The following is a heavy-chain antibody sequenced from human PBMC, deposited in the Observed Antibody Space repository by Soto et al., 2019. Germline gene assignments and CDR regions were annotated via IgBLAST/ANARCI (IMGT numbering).Heavy chain of an antibody. D-gene: IGHD3-3*01. Sequence: EVQLVESGGGLVQPGRSLRLSCAASGFTFADYAMHWVRQAPGKGLEWVSGISWNSGSICYADSVKGRFTISRDNARNSLCLQMNRWGAEDTVLYYCAKDSYPGGYYSSHYGYYMDVWGKETTVTVSS. V-gene: IGHV3-9*01. CDR3: AKDSYPGGYYSSHYGYYMDV. CDR1: GFTFADYA. CDR2: ISWNSGSI. J-gene: IGHJ6*03.